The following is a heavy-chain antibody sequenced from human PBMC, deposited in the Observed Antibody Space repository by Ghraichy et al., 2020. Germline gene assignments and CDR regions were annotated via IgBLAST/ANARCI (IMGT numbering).Heavy chain of an antibody. CDR2: IKNKSDGGTS. CDR1: GFNFNNAW. V-gene: IGHV3-15*01. CDR3: TTDEGQEDNSGFFAS. Sequence: GESLNISCTASGFNFNNAWMTWVRQAPGRGLEWVARIKNKSDGGTSDYAAPVKGRFTISRDDSTTTVYLEMNNVKSDDTAVYYCTTDEGQEDNSGFFASWGQGTLITVSS. J-gene: IGHJ4*02. D-gene: IGHD3-22*01.